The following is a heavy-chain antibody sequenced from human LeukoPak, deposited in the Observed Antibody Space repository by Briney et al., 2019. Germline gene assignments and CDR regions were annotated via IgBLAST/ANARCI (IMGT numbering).Heavy chain of an antibody. Sequence: ASVKVSCKASGYTFTSYDINWVRQATGQGLEWMGWMNPNSGNTGYAQKFQGRVTITADKSTSTAYMELSSLRSEDTAVYFCARGFSGPATPYFDYWGQGTLVTVSS. CDR3: ARGFSGPATPYFDY. J-gene: IGHJ4*02. D-gene: IGHD2-15*01. CDR1: GYTFTSYD. V-gene: IGHV1-8*03. CDR2: MNPNSGNT.